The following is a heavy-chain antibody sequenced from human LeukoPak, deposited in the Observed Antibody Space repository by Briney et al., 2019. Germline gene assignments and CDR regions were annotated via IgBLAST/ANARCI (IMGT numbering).Heavy chain of an antibody. V-gene: IGHV4-59*01. CDR1: GGSISSYY. J-gene: IGHJ6*02. Sequence: SETLSLTCTVSGGSISSYYWSWIRQPPGKGLEWIGYIYYSGSTNYNPSLKSRVTISVDTSKNQFSLKLSSVTAADTAVYYCARKRIAVAQTYYYYYGMDVWGQGTTVTVSS. CDR2: IYYSGST. D-gene: IGHD6-19*01. CDR3: ARKRIAVAQTYYYYYGMDV.